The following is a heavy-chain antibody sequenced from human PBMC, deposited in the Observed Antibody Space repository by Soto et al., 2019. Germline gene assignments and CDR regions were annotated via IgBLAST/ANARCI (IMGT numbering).Heavy chain of an antibody. CDR1: GGSISNSSYQ. V-gene: IGHV4-39*01. J-gene: IGHJ4*02. CDR3: AKGYSYGYGDY. CDR2: VSYSGST. Sequence: SETLSLTCTVSGGSISNSSYQWGWIRQPPGKGLQWIGSVSYSGSTYYNPSLESRLTLTTDTSTSTAFLELRSLRSADTAVYYCAKGYSYGYGDYWGLGTLVTVSS. D-gene: IGHD5-18*01.